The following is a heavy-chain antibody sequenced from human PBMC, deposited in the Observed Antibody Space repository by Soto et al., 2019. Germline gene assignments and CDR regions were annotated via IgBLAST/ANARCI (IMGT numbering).Heavy chain of an antibody. D-gene: IGHD3-22*01. V-gene: IGHV3-43*01. CDR2: ISWDGGST. CDR1: GFTFDDYT. Sequence: XGSLRLSCAASGFTFDDYTMHWVRQAPGKGLEWVSLISWDGGSTYYADSVKGRFTISRDNSKNSLYLQMNSLRTEDTALYYCARDPPYYYDSSGYLLRHYYGMDVWGQGTTVTVSS. CDR3: ARDPPYYYDSSGYLLRHYYGMDV. J-gene: IGHJ6*02.